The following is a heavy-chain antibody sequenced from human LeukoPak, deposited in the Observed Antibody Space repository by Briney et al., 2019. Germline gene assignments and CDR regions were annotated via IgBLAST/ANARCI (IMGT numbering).Heavy chain of an antibody. CDR3: ARDSGLGWFGELTFDY. Sequence: GASVKVSCEASGGTFSSYAISWVRQAPGQGLEWMGRIIPIFGTANYAQKFQGRVTITTDESTSTAYMELSSLRSEDTAVDYCARDSGLGWFGELTFDYWGQGTLVTVSS. D-gene: IGHD3-10*01. CDR2: IIPIFGTA. CDR1: GGTFSSYA. V-gene: IGHV1-69*05. J-gene: IGHJ4*02.